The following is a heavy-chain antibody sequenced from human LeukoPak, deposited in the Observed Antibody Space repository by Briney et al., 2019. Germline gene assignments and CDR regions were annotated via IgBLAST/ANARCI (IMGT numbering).Heavy chain of an antibody. CDR3: ARVSSGWDGGFDY. CDR1: GYTFTSYD. D-gene: IGHD6-19*01. J-gene: IGHJ4*02. Sequence: ASVKVSCKASGYTFTSYDINWVRQATGQGLEWMGWMNPNSGNTDYAHKFQGRVTITRNTSISTAYMELSSMRSEDTAVYYCARVSSGWDGGFDYWGQGTLVTVSS. CDR2: MNPNSGNT. V-gene: IGHV1-8*03.